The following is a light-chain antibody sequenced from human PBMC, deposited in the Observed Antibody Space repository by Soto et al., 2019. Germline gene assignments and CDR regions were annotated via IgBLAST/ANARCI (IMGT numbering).Light chain of an antibody. Sequence: DIPMTQSPSSLSASVGDRVTITCQASQAISDYLNWYQQKPGKAPKPLMYGESNLETGVPSRFSGSGAGTDFTFTISSLQPEDIETYYCQQYDNLPYTFGQWTKLEMK. CDR1: QAISDY. J-gene: IGKJ2*01. CDR2: GES. CDR3: QQYDNLPYT. V-gene: IGKV1-33*01.